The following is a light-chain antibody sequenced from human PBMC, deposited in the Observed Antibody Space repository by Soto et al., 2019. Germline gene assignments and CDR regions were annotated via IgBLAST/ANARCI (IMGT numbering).Light chain of an antibody. J-gene: IGKJ3*01. V-gene: IGKV3-20*01. CDR1: QSFSTSY. Sequence: EIVLTQSPGTLSLSPGEKATLSCRASQSFSTSYLAWYQHKPGQAPRLLIYNTFTRATGIPDRFSGSGSGTDFPLTISRLEPEDFAVYYCQQYGGSPFTFGPGTKVDIK. CDR2: NTF. CDR3: QQYGGSPFT.